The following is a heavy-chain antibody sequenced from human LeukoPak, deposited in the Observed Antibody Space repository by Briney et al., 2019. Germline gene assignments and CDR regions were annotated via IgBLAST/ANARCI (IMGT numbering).Heavy chain of an antibody. V-gene: IGHV4-34*01. CDR3: ASSGGYSPYDY. CDR1: GGSFSGYY. CDR2: INHSGST. J-gene: IGHJ4*02. D-gene: IGHD5-18*01. Sequence: NTSETLSLTCAVYGGSFSGYYWSWIRQPPGKGLEWIGEINHSGSTNYNPSLKSRVTISVDTSKNQFSLKLSSVTAADTAVYYCASSGGYSPYDYWGQGTLVTVSS.